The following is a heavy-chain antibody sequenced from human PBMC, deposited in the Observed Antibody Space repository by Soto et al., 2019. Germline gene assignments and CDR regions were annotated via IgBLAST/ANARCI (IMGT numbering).Heavy chain of an antibody. CDR3: AIRWGYCISTSCYGSFDYYYGMDV. J-gene: IGHJ6*02. CDR2: INPSGGYT. D-gene: IGHD2-2*01. V-gene: IGHV1-46*01. CDR1: GYTFTSYY. Sequence: ASVKVSCKASGYTFTSYYMNWVRQAPGQGLEWLGIINPSGGYTTYAQRFLGRVTMTSDTSTSTVHMELGSLTSEDTAVYYCAIRWGYCISTSCYGSFDYYYGMDVWGQGTTVTVSS.